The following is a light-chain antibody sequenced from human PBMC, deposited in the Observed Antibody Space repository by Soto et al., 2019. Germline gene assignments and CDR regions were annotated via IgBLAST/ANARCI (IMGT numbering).Light chain of an antibody. CDR2: GAS. J-gene: IGKJ4*01. CDR1: QSISSSY. Sequence: EIVLTQSPGTLSLSPEERATLSFRASQSISSSYLAWYQQKPGQAPSLLIYGASTRATGTPARFSGSGSGTEFTLTISSLQSEDYAVYFCQQYIRWPLTFGGGTKVDIK. CDR3: QQYIRWPLT. V-gene: IGKV3-15*01.